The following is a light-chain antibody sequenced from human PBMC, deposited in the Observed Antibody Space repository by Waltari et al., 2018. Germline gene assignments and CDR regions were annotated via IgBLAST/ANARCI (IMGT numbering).Light chain of an antibody. CDR1: QSISKD. J-gene: IGKJ1*01. CDR3: QNHERLPAT. V-gene: IGKV3-20*01. Sequence: VLTQSPGTLSLSPGETATLSCRASQSISKDLVCYPQRPGHAPRLLIYAASTRATGVPDRFSGSGYGTDFTLTISRLEPEDFAVYYCQNHERLPATFGQGTKVEIK. CDR2: AAS.